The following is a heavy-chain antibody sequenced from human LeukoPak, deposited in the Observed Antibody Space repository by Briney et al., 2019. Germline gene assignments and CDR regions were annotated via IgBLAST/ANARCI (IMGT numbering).Heavy chain of an antibody. J-gene: IGHJ4*02. V-gene: IGHV3-21*01. D-gene: IGHD1-26*01. Sequence: GSLRLSCAASGFTFSSYGMHWVRQAPGKGLEWVSSISSSSSYIYYADSVKGRFTISRDNAKNSLYLQMNSLRAEDTAVCYCAREERVVGAAFEYWGQGTLVTVSS. CDR3: AREERVVGAAFEY. CDR2: ISSSSSYI. CDR1: GFTFSSYG.